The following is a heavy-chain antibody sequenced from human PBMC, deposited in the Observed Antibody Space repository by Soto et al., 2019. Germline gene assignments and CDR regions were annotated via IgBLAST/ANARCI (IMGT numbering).Heavy chain of an antibody. CDR3: ARESGRSCHDY. CDR2: ISAYNGNT. V-gene: IGHV1-18*01. Sequence: QVQLVQSGAEVKKPGASVKVSCKASGYTFTSYGISWGRQAPGQGREWMGWISAYNGNTNYAQKLQGRVTKTTDTSTSPAYMEVMSLSSDDTAMYYGARESGRSCHDYWGQGTLVTVSS. D-gene: IGHD6-13*01. CDR1: GYTFTSYG. J-gene: IGHJ4*02.